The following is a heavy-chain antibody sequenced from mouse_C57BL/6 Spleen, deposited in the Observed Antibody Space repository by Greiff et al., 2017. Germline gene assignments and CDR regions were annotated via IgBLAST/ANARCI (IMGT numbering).Heavy chain of an antibody. V-gene: IGHV5-4*03. D-gene: IGHD2-3*01. CDR2: ISDGGSYT. CDR1: GFTFSSYA. J-gene: IGHJ3*01. CDR3: AHDGYLAWFAY. Sequence: EVMLVESGGGLVKPGGSLKLSCAASGFTFSSYAMSWVRQTPEKRLEWVATISDGGSYTYYPDNVKGRFTISRDNAKNNLYLQMSHLKSEDTAMYCFAHDGYLAWFAYWGHGTLVTVSA.